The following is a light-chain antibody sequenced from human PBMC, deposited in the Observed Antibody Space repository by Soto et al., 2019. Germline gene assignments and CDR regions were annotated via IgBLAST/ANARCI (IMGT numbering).Light chain of an antibody. Sequence: DIQMTQSPSTLSASVGDRVTITCRASQRISSWLAWYQQKPGKAPKLLIYKASSLESGAPSRFSGSGSGTEFTLTISSLQPDDFATYYCQQYDSYSTFGQGTKLEIK. CDR2: KAS. CDR3: QQYDSYST. CDR1: QRISSW. J-gene: IGKJ2*01. V-gene: IGKV1-5*03.